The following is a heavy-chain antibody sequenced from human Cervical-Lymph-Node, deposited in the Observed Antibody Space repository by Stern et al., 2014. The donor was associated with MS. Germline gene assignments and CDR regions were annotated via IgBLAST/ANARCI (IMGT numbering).Heavy chain of an antibody. CDR3: AREEQQLVHGNWFDP. CDR2: IYHSGST. Sequence: QVQLQESGPGLVKPSETLSLTCTVSGYSISSGYYWGWIRQPPGKGLEWIGTIYHSGSTYYNPSLKSRVTISVDTSKKPLSLQLSSVTAADTAVYYCAREEQQLVHGNWFDPWGQGTLVTVSS. V-gene: IGHV4-38-2*02. CDR1: GYSISSGYY. J-gene: IGHJ5*02. D-gene: IGHD6-13*01.